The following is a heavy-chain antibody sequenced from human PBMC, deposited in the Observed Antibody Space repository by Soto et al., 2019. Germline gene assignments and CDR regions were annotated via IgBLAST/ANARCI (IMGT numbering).Heavy chain of an antibody. Sequence: EVQLLESGGGLVQPGGSLRLSCAASGFTFSSNAMSWVRQAPGKGLEWVSGISSNGGSTYYADSVKGRFTISRDNSKNMLYLQMNNLRAEDTAVYYCAKAQGGSYFDYWGQGTLVTVSS. CDR3: AKAQGGSYFDY. D-gene: IGHD2-15*01. J-gene: IGHJ4*02. CDR1: GFTFSSNA. CDR2: ISSNGGST. V-gene: IGHV3-23*01.